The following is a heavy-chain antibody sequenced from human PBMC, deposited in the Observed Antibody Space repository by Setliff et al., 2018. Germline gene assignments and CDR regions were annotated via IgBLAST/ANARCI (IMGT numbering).Heavy chain of an antibody. CDR2: ISHSGST. D-gene: IGHD3-10*01. J-gene: IGHJ5*02. CDR3: ARASYGWGSHYKIKWFDP. V-gene: IGHV4-38-2*01. CDR1: GSSISNDYY. Sequence: SETLSLTCGVSGSSISNDYYWGWIRQPPGRGLEWIGIISHSGSTDYNPSLKSRVTISLDKSRNQFSLHLNSATASDTAVYYCARASYGWGSHYKIKWFDPWGQGTLVTVSS.